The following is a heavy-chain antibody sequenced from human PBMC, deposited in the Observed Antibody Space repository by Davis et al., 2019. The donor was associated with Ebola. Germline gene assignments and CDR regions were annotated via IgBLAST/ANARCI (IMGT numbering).Heavy chain of an antibody. CDR1: GFTFSSYG. Sequence: GGSLRLSCAASGFTFSSYGMHWVRQAPGKGLEWVAVIWYDGSNKYYADSVKGRFTISRDNSKNTLYLQMNSLRAEDTAVYYCAKDLGYDQLLKYGMDVWGQGTMVTVSS. CDR2: IWYDGSNK. CDR3: AKDLGYDQLLKYGMDV. J-gene: IGHJ6*02. V-gene: IGHV3-30*02. D-gene: IGHD2-2*01.